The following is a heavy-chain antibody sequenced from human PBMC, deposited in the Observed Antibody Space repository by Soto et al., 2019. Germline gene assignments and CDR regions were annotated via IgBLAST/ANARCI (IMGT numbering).Heavy chain of an antibody. D-gene: IGHD3-16*01. V-gene: IGHV4-39*02. CDR2: VYYRGTT. J-gene: IGHJ5*02. CDR3: AGVRPWVPHHCDRSPYTFENWFDL. Sequence: SETLSLTCTVSGGSISTSSYYWAWIRQPPGKGLEWIGSVYYRGTTSYNPSLKSRVTISIDMTNNHVSLILNSVTAADTAVYYCAGVRPWVPHHCDRSPYTFENWFDLWGQGTLVTVSS. CDR1: GGSISTSSYY.